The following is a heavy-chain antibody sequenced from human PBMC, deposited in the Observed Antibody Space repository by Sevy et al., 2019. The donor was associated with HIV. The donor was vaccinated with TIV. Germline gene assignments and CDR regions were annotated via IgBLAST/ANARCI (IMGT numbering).Heavy chain of an antibody. CDR1: GYTFTYYY. Sequence: ASVKVSCETSGYTFTYYYIHWVRQAPGQGLEWMGWINPSSGGTQYAQKFQGRVSVTSDTSRRTSYMELRRLRSDDTALYYCARQVDNWFDPWGQGTPATVSS. V-gene: IGHV1-2*02. J-gene: IGHJ5*02. CDR3: ARQVDNWFDP. CDR2: INPSSGGT. D-gene: IGHD2-15*01.